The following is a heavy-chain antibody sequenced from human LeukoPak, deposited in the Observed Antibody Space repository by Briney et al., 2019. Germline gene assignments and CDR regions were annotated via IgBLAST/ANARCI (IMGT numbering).Heavy chain of an antibody. J-gene: IGHJ4*02. D-gene: IGHD3-10*01. CDR3: ARVGVLWFGELGFFDY. Sequence: PGGSLRLSCAASGFTFSSYSMNWVCQAPGKGLEWVSSISSSSSYIYYADSVKGRFTISRDNAKNSLYLQMNSLRAEDTAVYYCARVGVLWFGELGFFDYWGQGTLVTVSS. CDR1: GFTFSSYS. V-gene: IGHV3-21*01. CDR2: ISSSSSYI.